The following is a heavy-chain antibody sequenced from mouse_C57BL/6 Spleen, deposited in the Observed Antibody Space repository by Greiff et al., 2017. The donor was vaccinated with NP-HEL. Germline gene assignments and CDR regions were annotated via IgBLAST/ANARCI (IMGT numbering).Heavy chain of an antibody. J-gene: IGHJ3*01. CDR1: GFTFSDYY. CDR2: INYDGSST. CDR3: ARGDYYYGSEEFAY. D-gene: IGHD1-1*01. V-gene: IGHV5-16*01. Sequence: EVKLVESEGGLVQPGSSMKLSCTASGFTFSDYYMAWVRQVPEKGLEWVANINYDGSSTYYLDSLKSRFIISRDTAKNILYLQMSSLKSEDTATYYCARGDYYYGSEEFAYWGQGTLVTVSA.